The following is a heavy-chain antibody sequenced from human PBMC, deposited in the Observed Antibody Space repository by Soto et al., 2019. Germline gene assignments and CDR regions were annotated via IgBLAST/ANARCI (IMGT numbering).Heavy chain of an antibody. CDR2: ISGGGGVT. Sequence: EVQLLESGGGLVQPGESLRLSCIGSGFDFSDYVMTWVRQPPGEWLGWLSSISGGGGVTEYADYVRGGYTISRDNSKSTLLLQMNSLRVDDSAVYYCAKTYLQLAWVPLAYWGQGTLVTVSS. CDR1: GFDFSDYV. D-gene: IGHD6-13*01. J-gene: IGHJ4*02. V-gene: IGHV3-23*01. CDR3: AKTYLQLAWVPLAY.